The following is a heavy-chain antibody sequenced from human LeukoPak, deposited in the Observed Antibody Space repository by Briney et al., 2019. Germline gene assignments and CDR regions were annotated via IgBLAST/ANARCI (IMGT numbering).Heavy chain of an antibody. D-gene: IGHD1-26*01. V-gene: IGHV4-39*01. CDR1: GGSISSSSYY. CDR3: ASTRRSSVVGAINWFDP. CDR2: IYYSGST. Sequence: SETLSLTCTVSGGSISSSSYYWGWIRQPPGKGLEWIGRIYYSGSTYYNPSLKSRVTISVDTSKNQFSLKLSSVTAADTAVYYCASTRRSSVVGAINWFDPWGQGTLVTVSS. J-gene: IGHJ5*02.